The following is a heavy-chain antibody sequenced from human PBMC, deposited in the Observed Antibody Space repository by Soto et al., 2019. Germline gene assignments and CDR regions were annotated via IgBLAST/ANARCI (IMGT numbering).Heavy chain of an antibody. J-gene: IGHJ4*02. D-gene: IGHD1-26*01. CDR2: ITSSSRTI. Sequence: EVQLVESGGGLVQPGGSVRLSCEASGFPFSQYSMNWVRQAPGKGLEWLSYITSSSRTIYYIDSVKGRFTISRDNAKKSLYLQMNSLRAEDTAVYYCARDGSYFDYWGQGTLVTVSS. CDR3: ARDGSYFDY. V-gene: IGHV3-48*01. CDR1: GFPFSQYS.